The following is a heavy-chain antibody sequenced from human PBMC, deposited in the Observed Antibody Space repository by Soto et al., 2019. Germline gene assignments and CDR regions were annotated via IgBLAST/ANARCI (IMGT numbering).Heavy chain of an antibody. V-gene: IGHV4-34*01. Sequence: SETLSLTCAVYGGSFSGYYCSWIRQPPGKGLEWIGEINHSGSTNYNPSLKSRVTISVDTSKNQFSLKLSSVTAADTAVYYCARDGSRFRFYYYYGMDVWGQGTTVTVSS. CDR1: GGSFSGYY. CDR3: ARDGSRFRFYYYYGMDV. CDR2: INHSGST. J-gene: IGHJ6*02. D-gene: IGHD3-3*01.